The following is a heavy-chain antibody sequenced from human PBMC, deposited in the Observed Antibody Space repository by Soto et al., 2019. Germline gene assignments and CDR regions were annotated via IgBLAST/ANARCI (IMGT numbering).Heavy chain of an antibody. J-gene: IGHJ4*02. V-gene: IGHV4-59*01. Sequence: SETLSLTCTVSGGSISSYYWSWIRQPPGKGLEWIGYIYYSGSTNYNPSLKSRVTISVDTSNNQFSLKLSSVTAADTAVYYCAITDIFTGYYIDYWGQGTLVTVSS. CDR3: AITDIFTGYYIDY. CDR1: GGSISSYY. D-gene: IGHD3-9*01. CDR2: IYYSGST.